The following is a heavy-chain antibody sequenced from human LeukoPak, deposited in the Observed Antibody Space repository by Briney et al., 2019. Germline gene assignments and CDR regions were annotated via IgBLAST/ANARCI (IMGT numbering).Heavy chain of an antibody. CDR3: AKDQFSGNGVWDAFDI. D-gene: IGHD2-8*01. V-gene: IGHV4-4*02. J-gene: IGHJ3*02. Sequence: SGTLSLTCAVSGDSITSDKWWTWVRQPPGKGLEWIGEIHHSKSSNYYPSLKSRVTISVDKSKNQFSLELNSVTAADTAVYYCAKDQFSGNGVWDAFDIWGQGTMVTVTS. CDR1: GDSITSDKW. CDR2: IHHSKSS.